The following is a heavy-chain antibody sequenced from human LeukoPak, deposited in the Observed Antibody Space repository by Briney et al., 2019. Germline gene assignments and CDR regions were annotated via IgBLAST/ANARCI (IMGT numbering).Heavy chain of an antibody. CDR1: GYTFTSYY. CDR2: INPSGGST. CDR3: ARGTMAPVTSYYYYGMDV. D-gene: IGHD3-10*01. J-gene: IGHJ6*02. V-gene: IGHV1-46*01. Sequence: ASVKVSCKAPGYTFTSYYMHWVRQAPGQGLEWMGIINPSGGSTSYAQKFQGRVTMTRDTSTSTVYMELSSLRSEDTAVYYCARGTMAPVTSYYYYGMDVWGQGTTVTVSS.